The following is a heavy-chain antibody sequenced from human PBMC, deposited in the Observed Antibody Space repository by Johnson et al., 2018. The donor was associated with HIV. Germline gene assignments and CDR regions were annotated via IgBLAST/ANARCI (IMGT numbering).Heavy chain of an antibody. Sequence: QEKLVESGGGWVKPGGSLRLSCSASRFTFSDYYMTWIRQAPGKGLEWVSYICSCGNTIYYAASVQGRFTISRDNAKNSLYLQMNNLRVEDTAVSYCASEVEYSILGGVWGQGTMVTVSS. D-gene: IGHD6-6*01. CDR3: ASEVEYSILGGV. V-gene: IGHV3-11*04. J-gene: IGHJ3*01. CDR1: RFTFSDYY. CDR2: ICSCGNTI.